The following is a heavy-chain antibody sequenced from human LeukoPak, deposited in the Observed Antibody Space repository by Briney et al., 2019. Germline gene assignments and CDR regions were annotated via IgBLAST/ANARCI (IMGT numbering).Heavy chain of an antibody. J-gene: IGHJ4*02. CDR2: IYYSGST. CDR3: ARQGYCSSTSCYPDY. D-gene: IGHD2-2*01. CDR1: GGSISSSSYY. V-gene: IGHV4-39*01. Sequence: SETLSLTCTVSGGSISSSSYYWGWIRQPPGKGLEWIGSIYYSGSTYYNPALKSPVTISVGTSKNQFSLKLSSVTAADTAIYYCARQGYCSSTSCYPDYWGQGTLVTVSS.